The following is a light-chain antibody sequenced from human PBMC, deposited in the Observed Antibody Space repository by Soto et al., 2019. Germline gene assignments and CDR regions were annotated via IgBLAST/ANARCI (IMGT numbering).Light chain of an antibody. V-gene: IGLV2-14*01. CDR3: SSYTSSSTRV. CDR2: DVS. J-gene: IGLJ1*01. CDR1: SSDVGGYNY. Sequence: QSALTQPASVSGSPGQSITISCTGTSSDVGGYNYVSWYQQHPGEAPKLMIYDVSNRPSGVSNRFSGSKSGNTASLTISGLQAEDEAAYYCSSYTSSSTRVFGTGTKVTVL.